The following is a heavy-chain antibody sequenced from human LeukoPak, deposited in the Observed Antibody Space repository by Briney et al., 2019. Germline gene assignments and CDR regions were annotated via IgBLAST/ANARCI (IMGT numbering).Heavy chain of an antibody. CDR3: ARCKAVAGSFDY. V-gene: IGHV3-7*01. Sequence: GGSLRLSCAASGFTSGSYWMTWVRQAPGKGLEWVANIKQDGSEKYYVDSVKGRFTISRDNAKNSLYLQMNSLRAEDTAVYYCARCKAVAGSFDYWGQGTLVTVSS. CDR2: IKQDGSEK. J-gene: IGHJ4*02. CDR1: GFTSGSYW. D-gene: IGHD6-19*01.